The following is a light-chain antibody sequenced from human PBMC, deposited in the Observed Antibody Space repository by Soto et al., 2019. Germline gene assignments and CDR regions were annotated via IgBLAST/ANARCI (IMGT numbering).Light chain of an antibody. CDR2: EGS. Sequence: QSALTQPASVSGSPGQSITISCTGTSSDVGSYNLVSWYQQHPGKAPKLMIYEGSKRPSGVSNRFSGSKSGNTASLTISGLQAEDEADYYCCSYAGSSTVVFDGGTKLTVL. V-gene: IGLV2-23*01. J-gene: IGLJ2*01. CDR1: SSDVGSYNL. CDR3: CSYAGSSTVV.